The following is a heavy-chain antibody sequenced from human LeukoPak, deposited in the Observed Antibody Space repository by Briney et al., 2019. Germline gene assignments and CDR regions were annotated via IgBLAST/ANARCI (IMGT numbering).Heavy chain of an antibody. CDR2: LSYDGSIQ. V-gene: IGHV3-30*03. CDR1: GFTFSNYG. CDR3: ATASGIAVADY. J-gene: IGHJ4*02. Sequence: RSLRLSCAASGFTFSNYGMHWVRQAPGKGLEWVAVLSYDGSIQYCADSVKGRFTISRDNSKNTLYLQMNSLRAEDTAVYYCATASGIAVADYWGQGTLVTVSS. D-gene: IGHD6-19*01.